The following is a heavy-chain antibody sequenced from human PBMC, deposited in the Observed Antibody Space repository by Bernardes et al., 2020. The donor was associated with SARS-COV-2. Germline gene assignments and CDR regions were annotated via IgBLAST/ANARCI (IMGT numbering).Heavy chain of an antibody. CDR2: IREDGNYI. D-gene: IGHD1-26*01. Sequence: GGSLRLSCTGSGFTLTSNWMSWIRQAPGKGLEWLGNIREDGNYINSVDSVKGRFTISRDNAKNSEYLQMNSLRAEDTAVYYCARDSGALGATGAEDLFDYWGRGTLVTVSS. CDR3: ARDSGALGATGAEDLFDY. J-gene: IGHJ4*02. CDR1: GFTLTSNW. V-gene: IGHV3-7*03.